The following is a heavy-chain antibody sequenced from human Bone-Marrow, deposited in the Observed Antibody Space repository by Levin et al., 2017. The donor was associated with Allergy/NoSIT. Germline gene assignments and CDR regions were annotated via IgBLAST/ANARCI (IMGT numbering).Heavy chain of an antibody. V-gene: IGHV3-74*01. D-gene: IGHD6-19*01. CDR3: ARGYSSGWY. CDR2: INSDGSST. J-gene: IGHJ4*02. CDR1: GFTFSSYW. Sequence: ETLSLTCAASGFTFSSYWMHWVRQAPGKGLVWVSRINSDGSSTSYADSVKGRFTISRDNAKNTLYLQMNSLRAEDTAVHYCARGYSSGWYWGQGTLVTVSS.